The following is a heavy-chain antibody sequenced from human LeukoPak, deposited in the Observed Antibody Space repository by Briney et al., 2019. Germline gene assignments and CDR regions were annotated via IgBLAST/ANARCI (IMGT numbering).Heavy chain of an antibody. Sequence: GRSLRLSCAASGFTFGEYAMHWVRQAPGKGLEWVSGISWNSGNIGYADSVKGRFGISRDNAKNSLYLQMNSLRAEDTALYYCAKVGGTTGTAYFDYWGQGTLVTVSS. CDR2: ISWNSGNI. V-gene: IGHV3-9*01. D-gene: IGHD1-1*01. J-gene: IGHJ4*02. CDR1: GFTFGEYA. CDR3: AKVGGTTGTAYFDY.